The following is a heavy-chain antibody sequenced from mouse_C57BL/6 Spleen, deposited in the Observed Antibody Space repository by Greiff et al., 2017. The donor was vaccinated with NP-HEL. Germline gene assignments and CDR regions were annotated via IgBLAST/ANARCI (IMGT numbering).Heavy chain of an antibody. Sequence: QVQLQQPGAELVMPGASVKLSCKASGYTFTSYWMHWVKQRPGQGLEWIGEIDPSDSYTNYNQKLKGKSTWTVDKSSSTAYLHLSSLTSEDSAVYYCARGDYSNYVWFAYWGHGTLVTVSA. J-gene: IGHJ3*01. D-gene: IGHD2-5*01. CDR1: GYTFTSYW. V-gene: IGHV1-69*01. CDR2: IDPSDSYT. CDR3: ARGDYSNYVWFAY.